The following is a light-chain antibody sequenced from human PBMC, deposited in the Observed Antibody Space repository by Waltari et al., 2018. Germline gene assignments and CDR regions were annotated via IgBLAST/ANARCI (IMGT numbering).Light chain of an antibody. CDR1: NSYVGGYKY. J-gene: IGLJ3*02. V-gene: IGLV2-11*01. CDR2: DVT. CDR3: CSYAGFSWV. Sequence: QSALTQPRSVSGSPGQSVTISCTGTNSYVGGYKYVSWYQLHPGKAPKLMIYDVTKRPSGVSDRFSGSKSGNTASLTISGLQTDDEADYYCCSYAGFSWVFGGGTELTVL.